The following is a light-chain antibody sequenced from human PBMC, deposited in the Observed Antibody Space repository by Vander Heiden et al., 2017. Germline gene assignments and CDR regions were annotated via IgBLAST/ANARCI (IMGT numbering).Light chain of an antibody. J-gene: IGLJ3*02. Sequence: QSVLTQPPPASGTPGQRVTMSCSGSSSNIGENYVYWYQQLAGTAPKLLIYRNDERPSGVPDRFSGSKSGTSASLAISGLRSEDEADYYCSSWDDSLHGWLFGGGTKLTVL. CDR1: SSNIGENY. V-gene: IGLV1-47*01. CDR3: SSWDDSLHGWL. CDR2: RND.